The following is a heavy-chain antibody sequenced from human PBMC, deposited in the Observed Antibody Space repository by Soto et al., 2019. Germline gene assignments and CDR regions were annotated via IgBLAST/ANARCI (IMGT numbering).Heavy chain of an antibody. D-gene: IGHD1-7*01. J-gene: IGHJ5*02. Sequence: PVGSLRLSCAASGFTFSSYSMNFVRQAPGKGLEWVSSISSSSSYIYYADSVKGRFTISRDNAKNSLYLQMNSLRAEDTAVYYCARDRTQTHWFDPWGQGTLVTVSS. CDR3: ARDRTQTHWFDP. CDR1: GFTFSSYS. V-gene: IGHV3-21*01. CDR2: ISSSSSYI.